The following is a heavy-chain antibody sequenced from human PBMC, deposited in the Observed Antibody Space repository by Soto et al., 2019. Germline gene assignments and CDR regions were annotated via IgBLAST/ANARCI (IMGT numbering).Heavy chain of an antibody. V-gene: IGHV4-31*03. CDR1: GGSISSGGHY. CDR2: IYYSGST. Sequence: SETLSLTCTVSGGSISSGGHYWSWIRQHPGKGLEWIGYIYYSGSTYYNPSLKSRVTISVDTSKNQFSLKLSSVTAADTAVYYCASSPLSYYDSSGYYYPYWGQGTLVTVS. CDR3: ASSPLSYYDSSGYYYPY. J-gene: IGHJ4*02. D-gene: IGHD3-22*01.